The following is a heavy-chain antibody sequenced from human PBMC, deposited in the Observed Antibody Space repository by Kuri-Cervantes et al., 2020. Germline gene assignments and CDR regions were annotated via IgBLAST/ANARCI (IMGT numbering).Heavy chain of an antibody. CDR1: GYIFSGYF. Sequence: ASVKVSCKASGYIFSGYFLHWVRQAPGQGLEWMGWINPNSGGTNYAQKFQGWVTMTRDTSISTAYMELSRLRSDDTAVYYCARSPTYCSGGSCYSRYYYYYMDVWGKGTTVTVSS. D-gene: IGHD2-15*01. CDR2: INPNSGGT. J-gene: IGHJ6*03. V-gene: IGHV1-2*04. CDR3: ARSPTYCSGGSCYSRYYYYYMDV.